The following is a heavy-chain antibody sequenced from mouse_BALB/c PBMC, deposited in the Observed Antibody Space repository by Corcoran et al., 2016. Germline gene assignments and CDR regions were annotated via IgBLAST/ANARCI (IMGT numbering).Heavy chain of an antibody. D-gene: IGHD2-14*01. V-gene: IGHV9-3-1*01. CDR2: INTYTGEP. CDR1: GYTLTDNG. CDR3: ARYYYRYDYYAKDY. Sequence: QIQLVQPGPELKQPGETVNISCKVSGYTLTDNGMHWVKQAPGKGLKRMGRINTYTGEPTYADDFKGRFAFSLETSASTAYLQINNLKNDDTATYFFARYYYRYDYYAKDYWGQGTSVIVSS. J-gene: IGHJ4*01.